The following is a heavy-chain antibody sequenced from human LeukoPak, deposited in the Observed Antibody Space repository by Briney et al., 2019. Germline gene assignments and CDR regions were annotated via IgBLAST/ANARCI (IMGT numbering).Heavy chain of an antibody. CDR3: ARGYYYDSSGYLTSYY. J-gene: IGHJ4*02. Sequence: ASVKVSCKASGGTFSSYAISWVRQAPGQGLEWMGRIIPIFGTANYAQKFQGRVTITADKSTSTAYMELSSLRSEDTAVYYCARGYYYDSSGYLTSYYWGQGALVTVSS. CDR2: IIPIFGTA. V-gene: IGHV1-69*06. CDR1: GGTFSSYA. D-gene: IGHD3-22*01.